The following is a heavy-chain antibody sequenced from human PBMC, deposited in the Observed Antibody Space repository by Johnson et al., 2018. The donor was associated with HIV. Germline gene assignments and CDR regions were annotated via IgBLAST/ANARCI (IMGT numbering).Heavy chain of an antibody. CDR3: ASDIVCGTTRFGHDAFDI. Sequence: QVQLVESGGGLVKPGGSLRLSCAASGFTFSDYYMSWIRQAPGKGLEWISYISSSGDTTHYADSVKGRFTISRDNSKNSLYLQMNSLRVEDTGVYYCASDIVCGTTRFGHDAFDIWGQGTMVTVSS. CDR2: ISSSGDTT. D-gene: IGHD1-1*01. J-gene: IGHJ3*02. CDR1: GFTFSDYY. V-gene: IGHV3-11*04.